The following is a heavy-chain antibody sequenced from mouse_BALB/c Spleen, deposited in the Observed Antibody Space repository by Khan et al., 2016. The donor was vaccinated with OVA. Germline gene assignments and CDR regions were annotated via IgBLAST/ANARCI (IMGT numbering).Heavy chain of an antibody. J-gene: IGHJ1*01. CDR2: INTYTGEP. V-gene: IGHV9-3-1*01. D-gene: IGHD2-1*01. CDR3: ARVGNYWYGDV. CDR1: GYTFTNYG. Sequence: QFQLVQSGPELKKPGETVKISCKASGYTFTNYGMNWVKQAPGKALKWMGWINTYTGEPTYADDFKGRFAFSLETSATTAYLQINNLNNEDTATYYKARVGNYWYGDVWGAGTTVTVSS.